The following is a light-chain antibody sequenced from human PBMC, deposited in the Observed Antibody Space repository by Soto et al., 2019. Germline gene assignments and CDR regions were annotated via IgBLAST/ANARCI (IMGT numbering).Light chain of an antibody. Sequence: EIVLTQSPGTLSLSPGETATLSCRASQSVSSRYLAWYQQKPGQAPRLLIYGASSRATGIPDRFSGSGSETDFTLTISSLQPEDFATYSCQQNYSATWTFGQGTRLEIK. CDR1: QSVSSRY. V-gene: IGKV3-20*01. J-gene: IGKJ5*01. CDR2: GAS. CDR3: QQNYSATWT.